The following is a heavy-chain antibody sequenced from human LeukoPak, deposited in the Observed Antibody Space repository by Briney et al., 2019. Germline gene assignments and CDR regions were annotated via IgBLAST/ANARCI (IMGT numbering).Heavy chain of an antibody. J-gene: IGHJ4*02. Sequence: SETLSLTCTVSGGSISSNSFYWGWIRQPPGKGLEWIGGIYYSGSTYYNPSLKSRVTISVETSKNQFSLKLSSVTAADTAVYYCATREGLIAAAGIDYWGQGTLVTVSS. V-gene: IGHV4-39*07. D-gene: IGHD6-13*01. CDR2: IYYSGST. CDR1: GGSISSNSFY. CDR3: ATREGLIAAAGIDY.